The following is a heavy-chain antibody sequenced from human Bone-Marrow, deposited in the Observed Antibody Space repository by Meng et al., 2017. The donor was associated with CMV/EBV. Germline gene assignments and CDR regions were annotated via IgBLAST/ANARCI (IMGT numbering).Heavy chain of an antibody. Sequence: SETLSLTCSVSGGSISTNAYYWSWIRQHPGKGLEWIGYIYYSGSTYYNPSLKSRVTISVDTSKNQFSLKLSSVTAADTAVYYCARGGTAMVTYWFDPWAQGTLVTVSS. CDR2: IYYSGST. CDR3: ARGGTAMVTYWFDP. D-gene: IGHD5-18*01. J-gene: IGHJ5*02. CDR1: GGSISTNAYY. V-gene: IGHV4-31*02.